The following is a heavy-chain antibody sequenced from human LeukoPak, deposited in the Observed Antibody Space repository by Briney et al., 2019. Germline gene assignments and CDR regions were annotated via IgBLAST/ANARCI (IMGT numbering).Heavy chain of an antibody. V-gene: IGHV3-23*03. CDR1: GFTFSSYA. D-gene: IGHD3-9*01. Sequence: GGSLRLSCAASGFTFSSYAMSWVRQAPGKGLEWVSVIYSGGSIYYADSVKGRFTISRDNSKNTLYLQMNSLRAEDTAVYYCAKDPEDWLRYFDYWGQGTLVTVSS. CDR2: IYSGGSI. J-gene: IGHJ4*02. CDR3: AKDPEDWLRYFDY.